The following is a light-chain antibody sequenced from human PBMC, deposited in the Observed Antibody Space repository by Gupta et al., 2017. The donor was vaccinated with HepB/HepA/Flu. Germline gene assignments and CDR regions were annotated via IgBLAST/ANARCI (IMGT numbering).Light chain of an antibody. CDR2: EVN. V-gene: IGLV2-8*01. Sequence: QSALTQPPSASGSPGQSVTISCTGTSSDIGGYNYVSWYQQHPGKAPKLIIYEVNKRPSGVPDRFSGSKSGNTASLTVSGLQAEDEAAYYCSSYAGSDNLVVFGGGTKLTVL. CDR3: SSYAGSDNLVV. CDR1: SSDIGGYNY. J-gene: IGLJ2*01.